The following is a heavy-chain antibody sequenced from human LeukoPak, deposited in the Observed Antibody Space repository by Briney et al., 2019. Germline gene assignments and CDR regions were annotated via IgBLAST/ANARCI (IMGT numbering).Heavy chain of an antibody. J-gene: IGHJ5*02. CDR1: GGSFSCYY. Sequence: SETLSLTCAVYGGSFSCYYWSWIRQPPAKGLEWIGEINHSGSTNYNPSRKSRVTISVDTSKNQFSLKLSSVTAADTAVYYCARGVPYYYDSSGSYNWFDPWGQGTLVTVSS. CDR2: INHSGST. V-gene: IGHV4-34*01. D-gene: IGHD3-22*01. CDR3: ARGVPYYYDSSGSYNWFDP.